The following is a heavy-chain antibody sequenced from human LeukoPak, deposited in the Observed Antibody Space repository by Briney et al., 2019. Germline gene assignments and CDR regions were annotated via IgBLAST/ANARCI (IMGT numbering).Heavy chain of an antibody. Sequence: SETLSLTCTVSGGSLNICYWSWLRQSPGKGLEWIAFINDRGNTNYIPSLMSRVTISMDTSKSQFSLTLNSVTPADAGVYFCARSSSASYHHAFGLWGQGILVTVSP. CDR2: INDRGNT. J-gene: IGHJ4*02. V-gene: IGHV4-59*01. CDR1: GGSLNICY. CDR3: ARSSSASYHHAFGL. D-gene: IGHD3-10*01.